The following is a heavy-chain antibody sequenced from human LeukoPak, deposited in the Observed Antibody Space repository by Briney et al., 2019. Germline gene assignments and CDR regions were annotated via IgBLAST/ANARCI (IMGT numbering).Heavy chain of an antibody. CDR2: ISSNGGST. CDR1: GFTFSSYA. CDR3: ARDRRAPYYGFRSGYIDHYYMDV. D-gene: IGHD3-3*01. V-gene: IGHV3-64*01. Sequence: GGSLRLSCAASGFTFSSYAMHWVRQAPGKGLEYVSAISSNGGSTYYANSVKGRFTISRDNSKNTLYLQMGSLRAEDMAVYYCARDRRAPYYGFRSGYIDHYYMDVWGKGTTVTVSS. J-gene: IGHJ6*03.